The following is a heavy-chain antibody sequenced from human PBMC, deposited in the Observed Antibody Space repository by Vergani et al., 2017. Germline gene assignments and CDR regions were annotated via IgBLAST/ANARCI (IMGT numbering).Heavy chain of an antibody. J-gene: IGHJ3*02. V-gene: IGHV4-38-2*02. Sequence: QVKLQESGPGLVKPSETLSLTCTVSGASVNSYNWGWIRQPPGKGLEWISSVSHSGDTYFNPSLKGRVSISMDTSKNYFFLTLSSVTAADTAMYYCARRSSSYYFDIWGQGTNITVSS. CDR1: GASVNSYN. CDR2: VSHSGDT. D-gene: IGHD3-22*01. CDR3: ARRSSSYYFDI.